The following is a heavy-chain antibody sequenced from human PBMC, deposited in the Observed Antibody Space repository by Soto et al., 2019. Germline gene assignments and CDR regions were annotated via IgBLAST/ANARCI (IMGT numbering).Heavy chain of an antibody. CDR2: TYYRSKWYN. CDR3: ARRDSSSWYGMDV. J-gene: IGHJ6*02. V-gene: IGHV6-1*01. D-gene: IGHD6-13*01. CDR1: GDSVSSNSAA. Sequence: SQTLSLTCAISGDSVSSNSAALNWIRQSPSRGLEWLGRTYYRSKWYNDYAVSVKSRITINPDTSKNQFSLQLNSVTPEDTAVYYCARRDSSSWYGMDVWGQGTTVTVSS.